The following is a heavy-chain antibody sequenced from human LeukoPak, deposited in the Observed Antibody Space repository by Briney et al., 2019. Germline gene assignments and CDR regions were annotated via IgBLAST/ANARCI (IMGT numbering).Heavy chain of an antibody. D-gene: IGHD3-10*01. J-gene: IGHJ4*02. CDR1: GYTFTNFY. V-gene: IGHV1-46*01. CDR3: ARDYHGSGSLTTFDY. Sequence: ASVKVSCTASGYTFTNFYMHWVRQVPGQGLEWMGIINPRGGSASSAQKFQGRVTLTRDTSTSTVYMELSRLRSEDTALYYCARDYHGSGSLTTFDYWGQGTLVIVSS. CDR2: INPRGGSA.